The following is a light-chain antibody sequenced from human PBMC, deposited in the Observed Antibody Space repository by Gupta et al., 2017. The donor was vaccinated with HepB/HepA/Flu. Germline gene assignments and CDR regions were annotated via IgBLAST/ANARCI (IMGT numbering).Light chain of an antibody. J-gene: IGLJ1*01. V-gene: IGLV2-14*01. CDR2: DVN. CDR1: SSDIGGYNF. Sequence: QSALTQPASVPGSPGQSIAISCTGTSSDIGGYNFVSWYQQHPGKAPKLILYDVNNRPSGVSNRFSGSKSGNTASLTISGLQAEDEADYYCSSYTITNTLEVFGSGTKVTVL. CDR3: SSYTITNTLEV.